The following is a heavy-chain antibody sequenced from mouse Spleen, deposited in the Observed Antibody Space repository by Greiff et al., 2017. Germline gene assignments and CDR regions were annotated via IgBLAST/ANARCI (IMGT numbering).Heavy chain of an antibody. CDR1: GYSITSGYY. D-gene: IGHD1-1*02. CDR2: ISYDGSN. V-gene: IGHV3-6*01. Sequence: VQLQQSGPGLVKPSQSLSLTCSVTGYSITSGYYWNWIRQFPGNKLEWMGYISYDGSNNYNPSLKNRISITRDTSKNQFFLKLNSVTTEDTATYYCARDGGTSDYWGQGTTLTVSS. J-gene: IGHJ2*01. CDR3: ARDGGTSDY.